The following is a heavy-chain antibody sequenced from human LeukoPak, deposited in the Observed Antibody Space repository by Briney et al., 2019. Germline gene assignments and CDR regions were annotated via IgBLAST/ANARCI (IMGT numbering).Heavy chain of an antibody. D-gene: IGHD1-26*01. CDR2: IYYSGST. V-gene: IGHV4-39*01. CDR3: ARRVVGATIDAFDI. J-gene: IGHJ3*02. CDR1: GGSISSSSYY. Sequence: KPSETLSLTCTVSGGSISSSSYYWGWIRQPPGKGLEWIGSIYYSGSTYYNPSLKSRVTISVDTSKNQFSLKLSSVTAADTAVYYCARRVVGATIDAFDIWGQGTMVTVSS.